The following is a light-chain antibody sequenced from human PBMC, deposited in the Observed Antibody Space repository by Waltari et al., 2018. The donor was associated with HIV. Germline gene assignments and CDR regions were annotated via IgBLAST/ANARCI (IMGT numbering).Light chain of an antibody. J-gene: IGLJ3*02. V-gene: IGLV1-40*01. CDR3: QSYDSSLRGV. CDR2: DNT. Sequence: QSVLTQPPSVSGAPGQRVTIPCPGSGSNIRPRYDGHWYQQLPGSAPKLLIYDNTKRPSGVPDRFSGSKSGTSASLAITGLQAEDEADYYCQSYDSSLRGVFGGGTKLTVL. CDR1: GSNIRPRYD.